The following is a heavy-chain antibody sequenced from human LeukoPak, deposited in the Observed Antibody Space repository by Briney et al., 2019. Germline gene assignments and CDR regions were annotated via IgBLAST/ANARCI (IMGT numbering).Heavy chain of an antibody. D-gene: IGHD5-12*01. CDR3: AKDSRGYSGYDFDS. CDR1: GFTFSSYA. Sequence: GGSLRLSCAASGFTFSSYAMSWVLQAPGKGLEWVSAISGSGGSTYYADSVKGRFTISRDNSKNTLYLQMNSLRAEDTAVYYCAKDSRGYSGYDFDSWGQGSLVTVSS. J-gene: IGHJ4*02. CDR2: ISGSGGST. V-gene: IGHV3-23*01.